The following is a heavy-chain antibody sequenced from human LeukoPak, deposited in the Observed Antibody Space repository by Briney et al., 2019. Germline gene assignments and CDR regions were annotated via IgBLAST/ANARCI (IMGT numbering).Heavy chain of an antibody. V-gene: IGHV3-21*01. J-gene: IGHJ4*02. Sequence: GGSLRLSCAASGFTFNTFNMNWVRQAPGKGLEWVSSITSGGDYIYYPDSVKGRFTTSRDNAKNSLSLQLNSLRVEDTAVYYCARGYYDVLAASYKWTPDYWGQGTLVTVSS. CDR1: GFTFNTFN. CDR2: ITSGGDYI. CDR3: ARGYYDVLAASYKWTPDY. D-gene: IGHD3-9*01.